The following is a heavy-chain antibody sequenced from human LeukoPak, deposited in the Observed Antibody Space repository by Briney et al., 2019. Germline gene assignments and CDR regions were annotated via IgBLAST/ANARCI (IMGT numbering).Heavy chain of an antibody. Sequence: GGSLRLSCAASGFTFSSYAMSWFGRPPGKGLRWVSSISSSSSYIYYADSVKGRFTISSDNAKNSLYLQMNSLRAEDTTVYYCARDNREGPVDYWGQGTLVTVSS. CDR2: ISSSSSYI. J-gene: IGHJ4*02. CDR3: ARDNREGPVDY. CDR1: GFTFSSYA. D-gene: IGHD1-14*01. V-gene: IGHV3-21*01.